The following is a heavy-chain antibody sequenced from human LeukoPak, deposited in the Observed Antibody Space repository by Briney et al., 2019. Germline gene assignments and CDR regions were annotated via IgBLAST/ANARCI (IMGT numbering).Heavy chain of an antibody. D-gene: IGHD1-26*01. Sequence: GSLRLSCAASGFPFSDYSMNWIRQAPGKGLEWVSSISSTSNSYIFYADSVKGRFTISRDNAEHSLFPQMNSLRVEDTAVYYCARVLSGSHPPFYFDFWGQGSLVTVSS. CDR2: ISSTSNSYI. J-gene: IGHJ4*02. V-gene: IGHV3-21*01. CDR3: ARVLSGSHPPFYFDF. CDR1: GFPFSDYS.